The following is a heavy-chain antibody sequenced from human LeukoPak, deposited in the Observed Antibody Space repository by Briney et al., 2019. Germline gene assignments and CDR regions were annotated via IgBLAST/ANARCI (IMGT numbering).Heavy chain of an antibody. V-gene: IGHV4-4*02. CDR3: AREGGFYRPLDY. D-gene: IGHD3-3*01. CDR1: GGSVINTNW. CDR2: VHLDGRT. J-gene: IGHJ4*02. Sequence: PSGTLSLTCGVSGGSVINTNWWTWVRQPPGKGLEWIGEVHLDGRTNYNPSLESRLTMSVDVSENQVSLKLTSVTAASTAVYYCAREGGFYRPLDYSGEGTLVTVSS.